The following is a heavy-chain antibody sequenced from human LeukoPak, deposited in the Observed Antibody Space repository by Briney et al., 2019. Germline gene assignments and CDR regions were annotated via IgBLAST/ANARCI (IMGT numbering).Heavy chain of an antibody. Sequence: LSETLTLTCTVSGGSISNSNYYWGWIRQPPEKGLEWIGSIYYSGSTFYRASLKSRATISAETSKNQFSLRLSFVTAADTAVYYCTRLSRLRGLDYWGQGTLVIVSS. J-gene: IGHJ4*01. D-gene: IGHD2-2*01. CDR3: TRLSRLRGLDY. V-gene: IGHV4-39*01. CDR1: GGSISNSNYY. CDR2: IYYSGST.